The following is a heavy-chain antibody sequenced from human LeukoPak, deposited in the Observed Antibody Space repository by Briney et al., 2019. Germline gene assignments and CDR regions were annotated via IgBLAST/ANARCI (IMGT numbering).Heavy chain of an antibody. V-gene: IGHV3-74*01. D-gene: IGHD3-10*01. CDR1: GFTLSNYW. J-gene: IGHJ4*02. CDR3: NTVTYYNTRAPGDC. CDR2: INNDGTTT. Sequence: PGGSLRLSCAASGFTLSNYWMYWVRQAPGKGLVWVSRINNDGTTTNYADSVKGRFTISRDNAKNTLYLQMNSLRVEDTAVYYCNTVTYYNTRAPGDCWGQGTLVTVSS.